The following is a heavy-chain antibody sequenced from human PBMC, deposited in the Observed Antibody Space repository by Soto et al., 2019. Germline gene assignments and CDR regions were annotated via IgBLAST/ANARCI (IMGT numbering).Heavy chain of an antibody. CDR1: GFTLSSYA. J-gene: IGHJ4*02. D-gene: IGHD2-8*01. Sequence: PAGCLRLSCAASGFTLSSYAKSWVRQAPSKGLEWDSGISGTAGITYYADSVKGRFTSSRDNSKNTLYLQMNSLRAEDTALYYCAKGDLDIVLRVYAIQLEYWGPGTLVTVSS. CDR2: ISGTAGIT. CDR3: AKGDLDIVLRVYAIQLEY. V-gene: IGHV3-23*01.